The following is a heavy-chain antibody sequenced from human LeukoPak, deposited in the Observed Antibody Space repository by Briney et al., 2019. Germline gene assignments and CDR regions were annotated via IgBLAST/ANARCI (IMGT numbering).Heavy chain of an antibody. Sequence: GGSLRLSCAASGFTFSSYGMHWVRQAPGKGLEWVAVISYGGSNKYYADSVKGRFTISRDNSKNTLYLQMNSLRAEDTAVYYCAKGYSTIFDYWGQGTLVTVSS. J-gene: IGHJ4*02. CDR3: AKGYSTIFDY. D-gene: IGHD6-13*01. CDR1: GFTFSSYG. V-gene: IGHV3-30*18. CDR2: ISYGGSNK.